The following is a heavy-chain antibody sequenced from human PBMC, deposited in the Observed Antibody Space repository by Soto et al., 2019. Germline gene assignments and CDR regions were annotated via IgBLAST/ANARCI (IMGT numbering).Heavy chain of an antibody. CDR2: ISAYNGFT. J-gene: IGHJ4*02. D-gene: IGHD2-15*01. Sequence: QVQLVQSGPEVRRPGASVKVSCKASGYNFNTDGVSWVRQAPGQGLEWMGFISAYNGFTAFAPSLQGRLTLTTDTSTTTSYMELRDLRSDDTAVYFCARDERAFCSDAYCESHFAYWGQGTLVTVSS. CDR3: ARDERAFCSDAYCESHFAY. CDR1: GYNFNTDG. V-gene: IGHV1-18*01.